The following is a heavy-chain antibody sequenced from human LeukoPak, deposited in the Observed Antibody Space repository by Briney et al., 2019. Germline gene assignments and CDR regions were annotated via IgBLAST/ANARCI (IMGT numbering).Heavy chain of an antibody. CDR3: ARRPWAADSSYFDY. D-gene: IGHD2-15*01. Sequence: GESLQISCKSSGYSFSSYWIGWVRQMPGKGLEWMGIIYPGDSDTRYSPSFQGQVTISADKSISTAYLQWSSLKASDTAMYYCARRPWAADSSYFDYWGQGTLVTVSS. J-gene: IGHJ4*02. CDR2: IYPGDSDT. V-gene: IGHV5-51*01. CDR1: GYSFSSYW.